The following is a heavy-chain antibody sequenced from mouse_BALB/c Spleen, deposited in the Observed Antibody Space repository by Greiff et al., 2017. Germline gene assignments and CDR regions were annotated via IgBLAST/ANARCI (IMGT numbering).Heavy chain of an antibody. CDR1: GFTFSSFG. V-gene: IGHV5-17*02. CDR2: ISSGSSTI. CDR3: ARNYRYDEAWFAY. D-gene: IGHD2-14*01. Sequence: DVQLVESGGGLVQPGGSLKLSCAASGFTFSSFGMHWVRQAPEKGLEWVAYISSGSSTIYYADTVKGRFTISRDNPKNTLFLQMTSLRSEDTAMYYCARNYRYDEAWFAYWGQGTLVTVSA. J-gene: IGHJ3*01.